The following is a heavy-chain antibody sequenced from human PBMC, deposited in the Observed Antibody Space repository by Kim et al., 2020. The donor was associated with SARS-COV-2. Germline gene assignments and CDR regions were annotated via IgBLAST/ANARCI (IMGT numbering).Heavy chain of an antibody. V-gene: IGHV3-33*01. D-gene: IGHD3-10*01. CDR1: GFTFSSYG. Sequence: GGSLRLSCAASGFTFSSYGMHWVRQAPGKGLEWVAVIWYDGSNKYYADSVKGRFTISRDNSKNTLYLQMNSLRAEDTAVYYCARDHGTYYYGSGMVDYWGQGTLVTVSS. CDR2: IWYDGSNK. CDR3: ARDHGTYYYGSGMVDY. J-gene: IGHJ4*02.